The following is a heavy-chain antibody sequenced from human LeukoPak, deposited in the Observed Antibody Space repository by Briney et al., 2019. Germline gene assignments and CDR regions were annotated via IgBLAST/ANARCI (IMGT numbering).Heavy chain of an antibody. V-gene: IGHV3-30-3*01. Sequence: AGGSLRLSCAASAFTFSTYAMHWVRQAPGKGLEWVAVISYDGTNKYYADSVKGRFTISRDNSKNTLYLQMNSLRAEDTAVYYCAKDRLLGADAFDYWGQGTLVTVSS. CDR1: AFTFSTYA. CDR3: AKDRLLGADAFDY. J-gene: IGHJ4*02. CDR2: ISYDGTNK. D-gene: IGHD1-26*01.